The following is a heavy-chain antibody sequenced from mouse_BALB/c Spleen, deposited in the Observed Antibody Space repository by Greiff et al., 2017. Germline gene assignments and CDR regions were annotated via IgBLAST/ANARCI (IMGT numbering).Heavy chain of an antibody. D-gene: IGHD2-4*01. CDR3: ARDRSTMITTMAY. Sequence: QVQLQQSGPGLVAPSQSLSITCTVSGFSLTSYGVHWVRQPPGKGLEWLGVIWAGGSTNYNSALMSRLSISKDNSKSQVFLKMNSLQTDDTAMYYCARDRSTMITTMAYWGQGTLVTVSA. J-gene: IGHJ3*01. CDR2: IWAGGST. V-gene: IGHV2-9*02. CDR1: GFSLTSYG.